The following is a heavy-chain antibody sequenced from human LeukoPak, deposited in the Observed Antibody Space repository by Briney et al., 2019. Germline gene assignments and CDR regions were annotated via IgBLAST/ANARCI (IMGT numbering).Heavy chain of an antibody. CDR1: GGSISSSSNY. Sequence: SETLSLTCTVSGGSISSSSNYWGWIRQPPGKGLEWIGSIYYSGTTYYNPSLKSRVTISVDTSKNQFSLKLSSVTAADTAVYYCATRDGYKAPFDFWGQGTLVTVSS. V-gene: IGHV4-39*07. CDR3: ATRDGYKAPFDF. J-gene: IGHJ4*02. CDR2: IYYSGTT. D-gene: IGHD5-24*01.